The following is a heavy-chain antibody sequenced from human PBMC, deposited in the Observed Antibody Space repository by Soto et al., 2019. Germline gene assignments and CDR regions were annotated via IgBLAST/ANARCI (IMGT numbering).Heavy chain of an antibody. Sequence: SGGSLRLSCEASGFTFSSYWMSWVRQAPGKGLEWVANVRQDGSQKYLVDSVKGRFTISRDNAKNSMYLQMNSLRAEDTAVYYCARDSRGMDVWGQGTTVTVSS. CDR1: GFTFSSYW. J-gene: IGHJ6*02. V-gene: IGHV3-7*01. CDR2: VRQDGSQK. CDR3: ARDSRGMDV.